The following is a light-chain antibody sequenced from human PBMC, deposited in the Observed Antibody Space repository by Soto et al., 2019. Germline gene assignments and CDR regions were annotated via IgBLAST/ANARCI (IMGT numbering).Light chain of an antibody. Sequence: DILITPTPLSLYATPGHPASISCKSSHSLLHSDGKTYLYWYLQKPGQPPQIMIYEVYNRLSGVKDRFSGSGSGKDFTMKIRRVEAEDVGVYYCMKSIQLQINFGNGKRLEIK. CDR3: MKSIQLQIN. CDR1: HSLLHSDGKTY. J-gene: IGKJ5*01. V-gene: IGKV2D-29*01. CDR2: EVY.